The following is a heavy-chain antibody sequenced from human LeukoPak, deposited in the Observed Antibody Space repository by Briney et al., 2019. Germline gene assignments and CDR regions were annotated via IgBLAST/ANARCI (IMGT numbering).Heavy chain of an antibody. J-gene: IGHJ4*02. Sequence: ASVKVSWKASGYTFTDYYFHWVRQAPGQGFEWMGWINPNSGDTNYAQKFQGRVTMTRDTSISTAHMEMSRLRSDDTAVYYCARANFLYCSSTTCLFDYWGQGTLVTVSS. CDR2: INPNSGDT. CDR1: GYTFTDYY. CDR3: ARANFLYCSSTTCLFDY. D-gene: IGHD2-2*01. V-gene: IGHV1-2*02.